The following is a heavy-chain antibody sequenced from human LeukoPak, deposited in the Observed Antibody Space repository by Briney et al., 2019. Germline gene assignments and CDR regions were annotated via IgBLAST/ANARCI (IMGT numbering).Heavy chain of an antibody. CDR1: GYSFTTYW. CDR2: IDPSDSYT. CDR3: ARRRSSGDTAMLDY. D-gene: IGHD5-18*01. V-gene: IGHV5-10-1*01. J-gene: IGHJ4*02. Sequence: PGESLKISCKGSGYSFTTYWIIWVRQRSGKGLECMGSIDPSDSYTNYSPSFQGHVTISADTSISTAFLQWSSLKASDTAIYYCARRRSSGDTAMLDYWGQGTLVSVSS.